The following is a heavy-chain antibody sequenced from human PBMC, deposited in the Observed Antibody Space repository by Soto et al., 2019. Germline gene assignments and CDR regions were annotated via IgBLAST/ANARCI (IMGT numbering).Heavy chain of an antibody. CDR2: IYYSGST. J-gene: IGHJ4*02. V-gene: IGHV4-31*03. CDR3: ARGPPSYSSSWYTHFDY. Sequence: SETLSLTCTVSGGSISSGGYYWSWIRQHPGKGLEWIGYIYYSGSTYYNPSLKSRVTISVDTSKNQLSLKLSSVTAADTAMYYCARGPPSYSSSWYTHFDYWGQGTLVTVSS. D-gene: IGHD6-13*01. CDR1: GGSISSGGYY.